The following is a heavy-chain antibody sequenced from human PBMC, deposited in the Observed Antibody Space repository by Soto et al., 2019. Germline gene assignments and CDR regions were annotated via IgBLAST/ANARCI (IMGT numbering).Heavy chain of an antibody. D-gene: IGHD2-8*01. CDR2: ISSSSSTI. Sequence: EVQLVESGGGLVQPGGSLRLSCAASGFTFSSYSMNWVRQAPGKGLEWVSYISSSSSTIYYADSVKGRFTISRDNAKNSLYLKMNSLRAEDTAVYYCARGALYYEFNWFDPWGQGTLVTVSS. J-gene: IGHJ5*02. V-gene: IGHV3-48*01. CDR3: ARGALYYEFNWFDP. CDR1: GFTFSSYS.